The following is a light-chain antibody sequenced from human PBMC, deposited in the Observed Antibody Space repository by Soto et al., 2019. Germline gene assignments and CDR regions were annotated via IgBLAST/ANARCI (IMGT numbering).Light chain of an antibody. J-gene: IGLJ1*01. V-gene: IGLV2-14*01. CDR2: EVS. Sequence: QSALSQPASVSGSPGQSVTISCTGTSSDVGDYNYVSWYQQHPGKAPELMIYEVSNRPSGVSNRFSGSKSGNTASLTISGLQAEDEADYYCSSYTSRRTQVFGTGTKVTVL. CDR3: SSYTSRRTQV. CDR1: SSDVGDYNY.